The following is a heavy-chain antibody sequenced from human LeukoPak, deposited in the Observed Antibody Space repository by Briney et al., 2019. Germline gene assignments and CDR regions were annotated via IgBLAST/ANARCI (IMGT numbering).Heavy chain of an antibody. CDR1: SGSFSGYY. CDR2: INHSGST. Sequence: SETLSLTCAVYSGSFSGYYWSWIRQPPGKGLEWIGEINHSGSTNYNPSLKSRVTISVDTSKNQFSLKLSSVTAADTVVYYCARRGPARVLMVYAIRGYFDYWGQGTLVTVSS. V-gene: IGHV4-34*01. J-gene: IGHJ4*02. D-gene: IGHD2-8*01. CDR3: ARRGPARVLMVYAIRGYFDY.